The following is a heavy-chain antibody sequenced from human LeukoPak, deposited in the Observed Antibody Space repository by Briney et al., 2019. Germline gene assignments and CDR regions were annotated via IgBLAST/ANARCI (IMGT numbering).Heavy chain of an antibody. CDR1: GYTFTDYY. D-gene: IGHD2-15*01. CDR3: ARPPRDLVSAAPFPS. V-gene: IGHV1-2*02. Sequence: ASVKVSCKASGYTFTDYYTQWVRQAPGGGLEWGGWILPRSGDTYYAQRFHGRVAMTTDTSINTAYMELSRLKPDDTGVYFCARPPRDLVSAAPFPSWGQGTLVTVPS. CDR2: ILPRSGDT. J-gene: IGHJ1*01.